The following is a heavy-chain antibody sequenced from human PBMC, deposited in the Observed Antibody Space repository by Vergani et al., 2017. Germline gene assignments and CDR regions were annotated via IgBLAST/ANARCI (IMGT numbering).Heavy chain of an antibody. J-gene: IGHJ3*02. CDR3: ARDRDYGDYGAFDI. D-gene: IGHD4-17*01. CDR2: ISGSGGST. CDR1: GFTFNHYA. Sequence: EVQLLESGGDLVQPGGSLRLSCAASGFTFNHYAMNWVRQAPGKGLEWVSGISGSGGSTYYAGSVKGRFTISRDSSKNTLYLQMNSLSAGDTAVYYCARDRDYGDYGAFDIWGQGTMVTVSS. V-gene: IGHV3-23*01.